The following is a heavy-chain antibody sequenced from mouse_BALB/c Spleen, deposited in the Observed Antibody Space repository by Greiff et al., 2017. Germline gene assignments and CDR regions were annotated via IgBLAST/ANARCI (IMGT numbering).Heavy chain of an antibody. CDR3: ARWGGNYLYYFDY. V-gene: IGHV14-1*02. D-gene: IGHD2-1*01. Sequence: EVKLQESGAELVRPGALVKLSCKASGFNIKDYYMHWVKQRPEQGLEWIGWIDPENGNTIYDPKFQGKASITADTSSNTAYLQLSSLTSEDTAVYYCARWGGNYLYYFDYWGQGTTLTVSS. CDR2: IDPENGNT. J-gene: IGHJ2*01. CDR1: GFNIKDYY.